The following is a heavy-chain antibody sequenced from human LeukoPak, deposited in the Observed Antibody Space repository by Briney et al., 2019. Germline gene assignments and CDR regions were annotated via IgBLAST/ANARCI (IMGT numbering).Heavy chain of an antibody. J-gene: IGHJ4*02. D-gene: IGHD1-14*01. CDR1: GFTFSSYG. Sequence: GGSLRLSCAASGFTFSSYGMHWVRQAPGKGLEWVAVIWYDGSYKYYADSVKGRFTISRDNSKNTLYLQMNSLRAEDTAVYYCARLQAVTPFDYWGQGTLVTVSS. V-gene: IGHV3-33*01. CDR2: IWYDGSYK. CDR3: ARLQAVTPFDY.